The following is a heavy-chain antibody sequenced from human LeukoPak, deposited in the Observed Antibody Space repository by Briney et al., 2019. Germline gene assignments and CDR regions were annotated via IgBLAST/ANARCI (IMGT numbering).Heavy chain of an antibody. J-gene: IGHJ3*02. CDR2: ISTGGNNV. CDR1: GFAFNTYS. D-gene: IGHD2-15*01. Sequence: GGSLRLSCAASGFAFNTYSMNWVRQAPGKGLEWVSSISTGGNNVYYADSVKGRFTISRDNTKNSLYLQMNSLRAEDTAVYYYAMRSCSGGSGCRGTFDIWGQGTMVTVSS. V-gene: IGHV3-21*01. CDR3: AMRSCSGGSGCRGTFDI.